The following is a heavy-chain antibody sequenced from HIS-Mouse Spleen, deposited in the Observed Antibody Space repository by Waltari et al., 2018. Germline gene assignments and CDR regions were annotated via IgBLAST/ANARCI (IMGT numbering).Heavy chain of an antibody. J-gene: IGHJ2*01. CDR1: GGTFSSQA. D-gene: IGHD1-26*01. CDR3: ARDSGSYSFWYFDL. CDR2: IIPIFGTA. V-gene: IGHV1-69*01. Sequence: QVQLVQSGAEVKKPGSSVKVSCKASGGTFSSQAISWVRQAPGQGLEWMGGIIPIFGTANYAQKFQGRVTITADESTSTAYMELSSLRSEDTAVYYCARDSGSYSFWYFDLWGRGTLVTVSS.